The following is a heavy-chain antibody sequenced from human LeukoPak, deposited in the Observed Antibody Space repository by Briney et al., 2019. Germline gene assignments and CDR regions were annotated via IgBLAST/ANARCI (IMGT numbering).Heavy chain of an antibody. V-gene: IGHV3-23*01. CDR1: GFTFSTYA. Sequence: GGSLRLSCVASGFTFSTYAMSWVRQAPGKGLEWVSVISSSGSSTYYADSVKGRFTISRDNLKNTLYLQMNSLRAEDTAVYYCAKDQTWESPHYFDQWGQGILVTVSS. CDR3: AKDQTWESPHYFDQ. D-gene: IGHD1-26*01. CDR2: ISSSGSST. J-gene: IGHJ4*02.